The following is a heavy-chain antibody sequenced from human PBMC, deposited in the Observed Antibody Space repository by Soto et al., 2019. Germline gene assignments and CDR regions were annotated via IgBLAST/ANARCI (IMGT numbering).Heavy chain of an antibody. CDR1: GLTFSRYA. J-gene: IGHJ4*02. V-gene: IGHV3-23*01. CDR3: AKSLRPPALTTYYFDY. CDR2: INPSGDIT. Sequence: EEQLLESGGGLVQPGGSLRLSCAASGLTFSRYAMSWVRQAPGKGLEWVSIINPSGDITYYGDSVKGRFNISRDNSKNTLSLQMNSLRAEDTAVYYCAKSLRPPALTTYYFDYRGQGTLVTVSS. D-gene: IGHD4-17*01.